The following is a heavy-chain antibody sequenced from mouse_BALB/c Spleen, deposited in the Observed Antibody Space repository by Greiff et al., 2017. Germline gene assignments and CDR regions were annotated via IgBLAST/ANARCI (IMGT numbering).Heavy chain of an antibody. V-gene: IGHV1-54*01. D-gene: IGHD2-4*01. CDR1: GYAFTNYL. J-gene: IGHJ3*01. Sequence: VQLQQSGAELVRPGTSVKVSCKASGYAFTNYLIEWVKQRPGQGLEWIGVINPGSGGTNYNEKFKGKATLTADKSSSTAYMQLSSLTSDDSAVYFCARGGSDFWFAYWGQGTLVTVSA. CDR2: INPGSGGT. CDR3: ARGGSDFWFAY.